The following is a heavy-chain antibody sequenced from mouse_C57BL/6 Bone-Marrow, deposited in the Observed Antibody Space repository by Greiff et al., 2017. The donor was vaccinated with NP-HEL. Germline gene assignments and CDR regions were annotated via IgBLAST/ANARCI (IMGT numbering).Heavy chain of an antibody. CDR1: GYTFTDYE. Sequence: QVQLQQSGAELVRPGASVTLSCKASGYTFTDYEMHWVKQTPVHGLEWIGAIDPETGGTAYNQKFKGKAILTADKSSSTAYMELRSLTSEDSAVYYCTRGTVVAGDPFAYWGQGTLVTVSA. J-gene: IGHJ3*01. V-gene: IGHV1-15*01. CDR3: TRGTVVAGDPFAY. D-gene: IGHD1-1*01. CDR2: IDPETGGT.